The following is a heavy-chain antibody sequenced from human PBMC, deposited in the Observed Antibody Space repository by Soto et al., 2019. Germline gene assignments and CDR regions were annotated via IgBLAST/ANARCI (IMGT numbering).Heavy chain of an antibody. CDR3: ARDGVGVSITTVRHGALDI. J-gene: IGHJ3*02. Sequence: QVQLVQSGAEVKKPGSSVKVSCKASGGSFNTYGISWVRQAPGQGLEWMGGFIPVFTTAKYAQKFQGRVSITADESTFTAYMELRSLRSEDTSVYFCARDGVGVSITTVRHGALDIWGQGTVVTFSS. CDR1: GGSFNTYG. V-gene: IGHV1-69*01. CDR2: FIPVFTTA. D-gene: IGHD3-10*01.